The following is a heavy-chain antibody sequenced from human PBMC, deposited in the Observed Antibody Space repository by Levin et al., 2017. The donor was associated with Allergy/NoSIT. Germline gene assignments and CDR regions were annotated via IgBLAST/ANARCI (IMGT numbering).Heavy chain of an antibody. V-gene: IGHV3-7*01. CDR3: AKDRPGAVVRGVIAD. Sequence: LSLTCATSGFTFNVYWMSWVRQAPGKGLEWVANIKQDGNERYYVDSVKGRFTISRDNARNSLYLQMNGLRAEDTAVYYCAKDRPGAVVRGVIADWGQGTLVTVSS. J-gene: IGHJ4*02. D-gene: IGHD3-10*01. CDR2: IKQDGNER. CDR1: GFTFNVYW.